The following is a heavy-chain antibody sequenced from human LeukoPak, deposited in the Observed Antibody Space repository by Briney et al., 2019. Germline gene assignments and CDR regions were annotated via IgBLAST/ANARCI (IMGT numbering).Heavy chain of an antibody. CDR1: GFTFSRYA. V-gene: IGHV3-23*01. J-gene: IGHJ4*02. D-gene: IGHD3-22*01. CDR3: AKDRDYYDSSGYFDYFFDY. Sequence: GGSLRLSCAASGFTFSRYAMSWVRQAPGKGLEWVSAISGSGGSTYYADSVKGRFTISRDNSKNTLYLQMNSLRAEDTAVYYCAKDRDYYDSSGYFDYFFDYWGQGTLVTVSS. CDR2: ISGSGGST.